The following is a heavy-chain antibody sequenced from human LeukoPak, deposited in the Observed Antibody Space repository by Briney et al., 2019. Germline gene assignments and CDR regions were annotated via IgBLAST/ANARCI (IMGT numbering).Heavy chain of an antibody. J-gene: IGHJ3*02. V-gene: IGHV3-7*01. D-gene: IGHD3-3*01. CDR1: GFPFSSYW. CDR3: ARDGGYDFWSAYYPSYAFDI. CDR2: IKQDGNEQ. Sequence: GGSLRLFCATSGFPFSSYWMTWVRQAPGKGQERMDTIKQDGNEQYYVDSVKGRFTIPRDNAKNSLYLQMNNLRAEDTAVYHCARDGGYDFWSAYYPSYAFDIWGQGTMVTVSS.